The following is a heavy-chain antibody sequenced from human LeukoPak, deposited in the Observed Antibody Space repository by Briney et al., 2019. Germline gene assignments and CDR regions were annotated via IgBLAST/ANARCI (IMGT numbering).Heavy chain of an antibody. CDR1: GGSISSYY. V-gene: IGHV4-59*01. CDR2: IYYSGST. CDR3: ARDNDRLLWFGELSSWFDP. Sequence: SEILSLTCTVSGGSISSYYWSWIRQPPGKGLEWIGYIYYSGSTNYNPSLKSRVTISVDTSKNQFSLKLSSVTAADTAVYYCARDNDRLLWFGELSSWFDPWGQGTLVTVSS. D-gene: IGHD3-10*01. J-gene: IGHJ5*02.